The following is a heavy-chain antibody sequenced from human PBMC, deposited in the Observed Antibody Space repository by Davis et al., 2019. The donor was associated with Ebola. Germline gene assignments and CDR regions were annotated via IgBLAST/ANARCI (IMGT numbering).Heavy chain of an antibody. CDR2: IRYDGRNS. CDR3: TRHVSGDFWYFDL. D-gene: IGHD4-17*01. J-gene: IGHJ2*01. V-gene: IGHV3-30*02. Sequence: GGSLRLSCAASGFTFNMYGMHWVRQAPGKGLEWVAFIRYDGRNSYYADSVKGRFIVSRDNSKNTLFLQMDSLRADDTAVYYCTRHVSGDFWYFDLWGRGTLVSVSS. CDR1: GFTFNMYG.